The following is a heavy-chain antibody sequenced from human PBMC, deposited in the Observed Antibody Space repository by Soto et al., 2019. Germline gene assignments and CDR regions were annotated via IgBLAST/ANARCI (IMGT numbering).Heavy chain of an antibody. CDR1: GGSISSSSYY. CDR3: ARDKEGGFDY. V-gene: IGHV4-39*07. CDR2: IYYSGST. D-gene: IGHD1-26*01. Sequence: SETLSLTCTVSGGSISSSSYYWGWIRQPPGKGLEWIGSIYYSGSTYYNPSLKSRVTISVDTSKNQFSLKLSSVTAADTAVYYCARDKEGGFDYWGQGTLVTVSS. J-gene: IGHJ4*02.